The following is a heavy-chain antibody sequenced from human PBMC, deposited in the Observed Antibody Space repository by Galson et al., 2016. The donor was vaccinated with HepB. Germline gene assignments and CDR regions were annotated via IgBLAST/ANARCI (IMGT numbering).Heavy chain of an antibody. CDR3: ASMFGVLH. CDR2: IIPIFHTP. V-gene: IGHV1-69*13. D-gene: IGHD3-10*02. J-gene: IGHJ4*02. Sequence: SVKVSCKASGGTFSSYAISWVRKAPGQGFEWKGVIIPIFHTPNYAQKFQGRVTMTAEASTSTAYMEVTGLRDDYTAVYYCASMFGVLHWGQGTLVTVSS. CDR1: GGTFSSYA.